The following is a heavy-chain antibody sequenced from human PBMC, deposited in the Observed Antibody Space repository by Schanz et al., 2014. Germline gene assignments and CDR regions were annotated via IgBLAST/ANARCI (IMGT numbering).Heavy chain of an antibody. CDR1: GFTFSSHW. Sequence: EVQLVQSGGGLVQPGGSLRRSCAASGFTFSSHWMHWVRQDPGKGLVWVARINSVGSNTDYVDSVTGRFTISRDNAKNTLYLQMNTLRAEDTAVYYCARKMKLGVYGGKGHDSLDIWGQGTMVTVSS. D-gene: IGHD4-17*01. J-gene: IGHJ3*02. CDR2: INSVGSNT. V-gene: IGHV3-74*01. CDR3: ARKMKLGVYGGKGHDSLDI.